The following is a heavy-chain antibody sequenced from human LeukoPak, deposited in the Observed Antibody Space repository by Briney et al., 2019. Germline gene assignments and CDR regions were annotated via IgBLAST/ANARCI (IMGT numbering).Heavy chain of an antibody. Sequence: PGRSLRLSCAASGFTFDDYAMHWVRQAPGKGLEWVSGISWNSGSIGYADSVKGRFTISRDNAKNSLYLQMNSLRAGDMALYYCAKGTSGQWLVPCNYWGQGTLVTVSS. CDR2: ISWNSGSI. CDR3: AKGTSGQWLVPCNY. J-gene: IGHJ4*02. V-gene: IGHV3-9*03. D-gene: IGHD6-19*01. CDR1: GFTFDDYA.